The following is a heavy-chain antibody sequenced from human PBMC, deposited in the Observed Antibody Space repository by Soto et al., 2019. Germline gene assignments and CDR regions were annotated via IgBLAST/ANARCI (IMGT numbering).Heavy chain of an antibody. V-gene: IGHV4-31*03. J-gene: IGHJ6*02. Sequence: SETLSLTCTVSGGSISSGGYYWSWIRQHPGKGLEWIGYIYYSGSTYYNPSLKSRVTISVDTSKNQFSLKLSSVTAADTAVYYCARVGVAVAGFYGMDVWGQGTTVTV. CDR2: IYYSGST. CDR1: GGSISSGGYY. D-gene: IGHD6-19*01. CDR3: ARVGVAVAGFYGMDV.